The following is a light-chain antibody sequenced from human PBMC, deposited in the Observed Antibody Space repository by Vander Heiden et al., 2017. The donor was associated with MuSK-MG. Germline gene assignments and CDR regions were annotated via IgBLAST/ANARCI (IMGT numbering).Light chain of an antibody. V-gene: IGLV2-14*03. CDR1: NNDIGAYSF. Sequence: QCALTQPASVSGYPGQSITISCSGTNNDIGAYSFVSWYQHHPGKPPNLIIYDVNNRPSVVSFRFSGFQSGNTASLTISGLQAEDEADYYCSSFTLGSTLVIFGGGTKLTVL. CDR3: SSFTLGSTLVI. CDR2: DVN. J-gene: IGLJ2*01.